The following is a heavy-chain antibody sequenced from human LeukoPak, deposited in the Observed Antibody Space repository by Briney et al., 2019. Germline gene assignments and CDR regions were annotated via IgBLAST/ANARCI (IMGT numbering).Heavy chain of an antibody. Sequence: SETLSLTCTVSGGSICSSSYYWGWFRQPPGEGLEWIGSIYYSGSTYYNPSLKSRVTISVDTSKNQFSLKLSSVTAADTAVYYCARAPPEYYDYVWGSYRYAFDIWGQGTMVTVSS. CDR2: IYYSGST. CDR3: ARAPPEYYDYVWGSYRYAFDI. D-gene: IGHD3-16*02. CDR1: GGSICSSSYY. J-gene: IGHJ3*02. V-gene: IGHV4-39*07.